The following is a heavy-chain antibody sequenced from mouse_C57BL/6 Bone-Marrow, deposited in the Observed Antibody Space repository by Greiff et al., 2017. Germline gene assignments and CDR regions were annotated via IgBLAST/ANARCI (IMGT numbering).Heavy chain of an antibody. J-gene: IGHJ2*01. V-gene: IGHV1-69*01. CDR3: ARLYAGYYFYFDY. CDR1: GYTFTSYW. D-gene: IGHD2-3*01. Sequence: QVQLQQPGAELVMPGASVKLSCKASGYTFTSYWMHWVKQRPGQGLEWIGEIDPSDSYTNYNQKFKGKSTLTVDKSSSTAYMQLSSLTSEDSAVYYCARLYAGYYFYFDYWGQGTTLTVSS. CDR2: IDPSDSYT.